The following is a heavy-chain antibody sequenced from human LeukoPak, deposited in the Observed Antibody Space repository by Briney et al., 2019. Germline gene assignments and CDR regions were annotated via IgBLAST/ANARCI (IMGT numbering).Heavy chain of an antibody. J-gene: IGHJ4*02. Sequence: ASVKVSCKASGYTFTGYYIHWVRQAPGQGLEWMGMINPSGGSTIYAQKFQGRVTMTRDTSTNTVYMELRSLISEDTAVYYCARRRLATSYFDYWGQGTLVTVSS. D-gene: IGHD5-12*01. CDR1: GYTFTGYY. CDR3: ARRRLATSYFDY. V-gene: IGHV1-46*01. CDR2: INPSGGST.